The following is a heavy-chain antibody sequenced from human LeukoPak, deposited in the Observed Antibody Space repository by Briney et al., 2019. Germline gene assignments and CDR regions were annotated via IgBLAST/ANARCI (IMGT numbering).Heavy chain of an antibody. Sequence: SETLSLTCTVSGASLTNYFWSWIRQSPGKRMEWIGYIYSNGDTNYNPSLKSRVTISVATSKRQFSLRLSSVTAADTAVYYCARSEGYCSGGFCYPVFWGQGTLVTVSS. D-gene: IGHD2-15*01. CDR3: ARSEGYCSGGFCYPVF. V-gene: IGHV4-59*08. CDR2: IYSNGDT. J-gene: IGHJ4*02. CDR1: GASLTNYF.